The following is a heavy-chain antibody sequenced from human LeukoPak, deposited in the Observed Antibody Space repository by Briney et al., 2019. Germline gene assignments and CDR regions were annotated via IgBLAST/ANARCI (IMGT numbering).Heavy chain of an antibody. CDR1: GGSISSHDCY. D-gene: IGHD2-2*01. CDR2: ICYSGNT. CDR3: AKEGSRSTFQH. Sequence: SETLSLTCTVSGGSISSHDCYWGWIRQPPGKGLEWIGSICYSGNTHYNPSLKSRVTISVDTSKNQFSLKLNSVTPEDTAVYYCAKEGSRSTFQHWGQGTLVTVSS. V-gene: IGHV4-39*07. J-gene: IGHJ1*01.